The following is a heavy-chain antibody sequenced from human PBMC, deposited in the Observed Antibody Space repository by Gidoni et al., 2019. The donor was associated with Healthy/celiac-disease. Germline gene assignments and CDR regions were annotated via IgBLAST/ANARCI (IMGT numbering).Heavy chain of an antibody. CDR2: ISYDGSNK. CDR3: AKDRVAAAGTDYYYYGMDV. J-gene: IGHJ6*02. CDR1: GFTFSSYG. Sequence: QVQLVESGGGVVQPGRSLGLACAASGFTFSSYGIHWVRQAPGKGLEWVAVISYDGSNKYYADSVKGRFTISRDNSKNTLYLQMNSLRAEDTAVYYCAKDRVAAAGTDYYYYGMDVWGQGTTVTVSS. V-gene: IGHV3-30*18. D-gene: IGHD6-13*01.